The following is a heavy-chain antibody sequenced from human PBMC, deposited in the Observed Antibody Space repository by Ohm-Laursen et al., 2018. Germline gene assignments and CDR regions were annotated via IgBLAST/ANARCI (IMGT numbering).Heavy chain of an antibody. D-gene: IGHD6-19*01. CDR1: GFTFTTYG. CDR2: IWYDGSK. Sequence: SLRLSCTASGFTFTTYGMHWVRQAPGKGLEWVAVIWYDGSKYYADSVKGRFTISRDNSKNTLYLQMNSLRAEDTAVYYCARASSSIAVAGLDYWGQGTLVTVSS. J-gene: IGHJ4*02. V-gene: IGHV3-33*08. CDR3: ARASSSIAVAGLDY.